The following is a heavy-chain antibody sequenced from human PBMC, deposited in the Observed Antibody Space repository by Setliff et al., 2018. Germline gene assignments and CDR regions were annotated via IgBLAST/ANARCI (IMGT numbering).Heavy chain of an antibody. Sequence: SETLSLTCTVSGGPVRSHYWSWIRHSPGKGLEWIGFIFYSGDTKSNPSLKSRVTMSVDTSKNQSSLQLSSVAAADTAVYYCARDRTYYGSGTYTRWFDYWGQGTLVTVSS. V-gene: IGHV4-59*02. CDR2: IFYSGDT. CDR1: GGPVRSHY. J-gene: IGHJ4*02. D-gene: IGHD3-10*01. CDR3: ARDRTYYGSGTYTRWFDY.